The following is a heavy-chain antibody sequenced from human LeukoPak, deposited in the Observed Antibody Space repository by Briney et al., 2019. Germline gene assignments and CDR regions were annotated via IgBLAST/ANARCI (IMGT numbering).Heavy chain of an antibody. CDR2: ISWNSGSI. Sequence: GGSLRLSCAASGFTFDDYAKHWVRQAPGKGLEWVSGISWNSGSIDYADSVKGRFTISRDNAKNSLYLQMNSLRAEDTALYYCAKNVALAAPSWGYFDYWGQGTLVTVSS. J-gene: IGHJ4*02. CDR3: AKNVALAAPSWGYFDY. D-gene: IGHD6-13*01. CDR1: GFTFDDYA. V-gene: IGHV3-9*01.